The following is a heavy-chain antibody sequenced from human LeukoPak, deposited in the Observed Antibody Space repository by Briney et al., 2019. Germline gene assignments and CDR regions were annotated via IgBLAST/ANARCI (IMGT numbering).Heavy chain of an antibody. V-gene: IGHV1-46*01. Sequence: ASVKVSCKASGYTFTSYYMHWVRQAPGQGLEWMGIINPSGGSTSYAQRFQGRVTMTRDTSTSTVYMELSSLRSEDTAVYYCARDPLITMVRGGYFDYWGQGTLVTVSS. D-gene: IGHD3-10*01. J-gene: IGHJ4*02. CDR3: ARDPLITMVRGGYFDY. CDR1: GYTFTSYY. CDR2: INPSGGST.